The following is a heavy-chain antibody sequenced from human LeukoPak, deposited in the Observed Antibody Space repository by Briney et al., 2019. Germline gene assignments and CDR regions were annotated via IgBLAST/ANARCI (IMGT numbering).Heavy chain of an antibody. CDR3: ARILRLHTPRAFDI. D-gene: IGHD5-24*01. V-gene: IGHV3-7*05. Sequence: GVPLRLSCAACGFIFNSYWKNWVREAPGKALEGLANIHEDGSDKYYVDSVKGRFTVSRDNAKNSLYLQMNSLRAEDTAVYYCARILRLHTPRAFDIWGQGTMVTVSS. CDR2: IHEDGSDK. J-gene: IGHJ3*02. CDR1: GFIFNSYW.